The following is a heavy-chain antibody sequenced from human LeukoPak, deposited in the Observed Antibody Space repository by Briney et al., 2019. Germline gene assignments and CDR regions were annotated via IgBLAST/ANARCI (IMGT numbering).Heavy chain of an antibody. V-gene: IGHV3-23*01. CDR3: AKGLLYLKEGWFGP. D-gene: IGHD2-8*01. Sequence: GGSLRLSCAASGFTFSSYAMSWVRQAPGKGLEWVSVISGSGGSTYYADSVKGRFTISRDNSKNTLYLQMNSLRAEDTAIYYCAKGLLYLKEGWFGPWGQGTLVTVSS. CDR2: ISGSGGST. J-gene: IGHJ5*02. CDR1: GFTFSSYA.